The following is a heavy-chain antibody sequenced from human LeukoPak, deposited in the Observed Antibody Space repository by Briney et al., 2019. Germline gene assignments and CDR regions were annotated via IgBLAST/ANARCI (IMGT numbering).Heavy chain of an antibody. D-gene: IGHD2-2*01. J-gene: IGHJ4*02. Sequence: SETLSLTCTVSGGSISSGDYYWSWIRQPPGTGLEWIGYIYYSGSTYYNPSLKSRVTISVDTSKNQFSLKLSSVTAADTAVYYCARVGCRYCSSTSQVSFDYWGQGTLVTVSS. CDR1: GGSISSGDYY. V-gene: IGHV4-30-4*01. CDR3: ARVGCRYCSSTSQVSFDY. CDR2: IYYSGST.